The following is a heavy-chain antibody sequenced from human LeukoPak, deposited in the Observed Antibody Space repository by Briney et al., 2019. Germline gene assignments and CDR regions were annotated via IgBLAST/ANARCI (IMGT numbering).Heavy chain of an antibody. Sequence: SETLSLTCTVSGGSISSYYWSWIRQPPGKGLECIGYIYTSGSTNYNPSLKTRVTISVDTSKNQFSLKLRSVTAADTAVYYCARLDIVATNLYMDVWGKGTTVTVSS. V-gene: IGHV4-4*09. CDR3: ARLDIVATNLYMDV. CDR2: IYTSGST. J-gene: IGHJ6*03. D-gene: IGHD5-12*01. CDR1: GGSISSYY.